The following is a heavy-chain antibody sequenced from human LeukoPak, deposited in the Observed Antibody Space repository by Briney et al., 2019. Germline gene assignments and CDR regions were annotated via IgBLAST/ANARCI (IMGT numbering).Heavy chain of an antibody. Sequence: ASVKVSCKASGYTFTSYDINWVRQATGQGLEWMGWMNPNSGNTGYAQKFQGRVTITRNTSISTAYMELSSLRSDDTAVYYCAMVRGPETRFDPWGQGTLVTVSS. D-gene: IGHD3-10*01. CDR3: AMVRGPETRFDP. J-gene: IGHJ5*02. V-gene: IGHV1-8*03. CDR2: MNPNSGNT. CDR1: GYTFTSYD.